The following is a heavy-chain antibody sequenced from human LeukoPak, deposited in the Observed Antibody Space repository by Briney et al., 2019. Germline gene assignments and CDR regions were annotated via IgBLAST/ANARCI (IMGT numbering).Heavy chain of an antibody. Sequence: KPGGSLRLSCAASGFTFSSYSMNWVRQAPGKGLEWVSSISSSSSYIYYADSVKGRFTISRDNAKNSLYLQMNSLRAEDTAVYYCARVQLYNGYENNLDYWGQGTLVTVSS. V-gene: IGHV3-21*01. J-gene: IGHJ4*02. CDR2: ISSSSSYI. CDR1: GFTFSSYS. D-gene: IGHD5-12*01. CDR3: ARVQLYNGYENNLDY.